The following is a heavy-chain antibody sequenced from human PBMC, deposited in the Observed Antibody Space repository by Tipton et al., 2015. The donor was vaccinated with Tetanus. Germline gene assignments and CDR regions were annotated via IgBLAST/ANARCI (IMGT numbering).Heavy chain of an antibody. CDR2: IYYRGST. J-gene: IGHJ4*02. CDR3: ARGDGSTLHY. Sequence: TLSLTCTLSGGSISSYYWSWVRQPPGKGLEWIGYIYYRGSTNYYPSLKSRVTMSVDTSKNQFSLNLSSVTAADTAVYYCARGDGSTLHYWGQGTLVTVSS. V-gene: IGHV4-59*01. D-gene: IGHD5-24*01. CDR1: GGSISSYY.